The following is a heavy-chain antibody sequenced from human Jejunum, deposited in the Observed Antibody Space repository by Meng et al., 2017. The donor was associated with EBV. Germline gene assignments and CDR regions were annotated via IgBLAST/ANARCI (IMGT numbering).Heavy chain of an antibody. J-gene: IGHJ5*02. V-gene: IGHV4-39*07. CDR3: ARYSSSSGWLDP. CDR2: IYYSGNT. D-gene: IGHD6-19*01. CDR1: GGSISNNLYY. Sequence: QVQLQESGPGLVKSSETLSPTGTVSGGSISNNLYYWGWIRQPPGKGLEWIGTIYYSGNTYYSPSLKSRVTISVDTSKNQFSLQLNSVTAADTAVYYCARYSSSSGWLDPWGQGTLVTVSS.